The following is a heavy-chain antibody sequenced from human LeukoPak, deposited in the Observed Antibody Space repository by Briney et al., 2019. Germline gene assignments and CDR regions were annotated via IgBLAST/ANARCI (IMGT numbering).Heavy chain of an antibody. Sequence: PSETLSLTCTVSGGSISSSSYYWGWIRQPPGKGLEWIGSIYYSGSTYYNPSLKSRVTISVDTSKNQFSLKLSSVTAADTAVYYCARVDTAMVFNWFDPWGQGTLVTVSS. CDR3: ARVDTAMVFNWFDP. D-gene: IGHD5-18*01. CDR2: IYYSGST. J-gene: IGHJ5*02. V-gene: IGHV4-39*07. CDR1: GGSISSSSYY.